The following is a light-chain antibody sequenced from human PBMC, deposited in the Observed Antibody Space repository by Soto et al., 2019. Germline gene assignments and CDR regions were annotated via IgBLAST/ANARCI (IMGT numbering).Light chain of an antibody. Sequence: EIVVTQSPGTLSLSPGERATLSCRASQSVSSNYLAWYQQKPGQAPRLLIYGASSRATGIPDRFSGSGSGPDFTLTISRLEPEDFAVFYCQQYGSSPRTFGQGTKVEIK. J-gene: IGKJ1*01. V-gene: IGKV3-20*01. CDR2: GAS. CDR3: QQYGSSPRT. CDR1: QSVSSNY.